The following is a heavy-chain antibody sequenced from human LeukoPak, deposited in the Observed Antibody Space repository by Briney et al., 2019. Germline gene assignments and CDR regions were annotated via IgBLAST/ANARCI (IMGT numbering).Heavy chain of an antibody. CDR1: GGSISRYY. V-gene: IGHV4-59*01. J-gene: IGHJ4*02. Sequence: SETLSLTCTVSGGSISRYYWSWIRQPPGKGLERIGYIYYSGSTNYNPSLKSRVTIPVDTSKNQFSLKLSSVTAADTAVYYCARTYGDYVHYFDYWGQGTLVTVSS. D-gene: IGHD4-17*01. CDR3: ARTYGDYVHYFDY. CDR2: IYYSGST.